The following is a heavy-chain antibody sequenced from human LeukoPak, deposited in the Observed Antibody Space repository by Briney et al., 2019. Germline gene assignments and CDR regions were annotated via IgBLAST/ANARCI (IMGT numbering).Heavy chain of an antibody. Sequence: PSETLSLTCTVSDYSISSGFFWGWIRQPPGKGLEWIGSIYHSGSTYSNPSLKSRVTISVDTSKNQFSLKLSSVTAADTAVYYCARGRFPAYYYDSSGLYMWGQGTMVTVSS. CDR2: IYHSGST. D-gene: IGHD3-22*01. CDR1: DYSISSGFF. V-gene: IGHV4-38-2*02. J-gene: IGHJ3*02. CDR3: ARGRFPAYYYDSSGLYM.